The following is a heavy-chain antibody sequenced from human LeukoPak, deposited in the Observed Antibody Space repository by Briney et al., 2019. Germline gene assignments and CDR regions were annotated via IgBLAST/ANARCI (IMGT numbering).Heavy chain of an antibody. Sequence: ASVKVSCTASGGTFSSYAISWVRQAPGQGLEWMGWISVYNGNTNYAQKFQGRVTMTTDTSTSTAYMELRSLRSDDTAVYYCARGQAYGDPVGDYWGRGTLVTVSS. D-gene: IGHD4-17*01. V-gene: IGHV1-18*01. CDR3: ARGQAYGDPVGDY. CDR2: ISVYNGNT. J-gene: IGHJ4*02. CDR1: GGTFSSYA.